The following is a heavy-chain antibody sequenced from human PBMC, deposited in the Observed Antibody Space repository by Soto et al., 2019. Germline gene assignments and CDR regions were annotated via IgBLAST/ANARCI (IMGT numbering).Heavy chain of an antibody. D-gene: IGHD2-15*01. V-gene: IGHV5-51*01. CDR2: IYPGDSDT. Sequence: PGESLKISCKGSGYSFTSYCIGWVRQMPGKGLEWMGIIYPGDSDTRYSPSFKGQVTISADKSISTAYLQWSSLKASDTAMYYCARQMGSRPSYYYYGMDVWGQGTTVTVS. J-gene: IGHJ6*02. CDR3: ARQMGSRPSYYYYGMDV. CDR1: GYSFTSYC.